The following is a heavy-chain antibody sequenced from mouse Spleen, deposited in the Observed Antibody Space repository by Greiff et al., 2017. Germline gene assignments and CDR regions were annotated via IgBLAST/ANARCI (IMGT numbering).Heavy chain of an antibody. J-gene: IGHJ2*01. V-gene: IGHV1-82*01. Sequence: VKVVESGPELVKPGASVKISCKASGYAFSSSWMNWVKQRPGKGLEWIGRIYPGDGDTNYNGKFKGKATLTADKSSSTAYMQLSSLTSEDSAVYFCARRTLYYFDCWGRGTTLTVSS. D-gene: IGHD6-1*01. CDR2: IYPGDGDT. CDR1: GYAFSSSW. CDR3: ARRTLYYFDC.